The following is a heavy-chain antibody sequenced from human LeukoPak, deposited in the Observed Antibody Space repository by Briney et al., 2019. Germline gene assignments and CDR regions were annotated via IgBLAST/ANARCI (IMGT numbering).Heavy chain of an antibody. CDR3: ARDQVAAAGARDFDF. D-gene: IGHD6-13*01. V-gene: IGHV3-48*02. CDR2: ISSTYSTA. Sequence: PGGSLRLSCAASGFTFSTYAMSWVRQAPGKGLEWVSYISSTYSTAYYADSVRGRFTISRDNAKNLLYLQMSSLRDEDTAVYYCARDQVAAAGARDFDFWGQGTLVTVSS. CDR1: GFTFSTYA. J-gene: IGHJ4*02.